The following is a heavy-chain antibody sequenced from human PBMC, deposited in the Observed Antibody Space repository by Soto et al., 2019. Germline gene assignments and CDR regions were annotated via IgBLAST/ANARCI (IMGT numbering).Heavy chain of an antibody. D-gene: IGHD3-16*01. J-gene: IGHJ4*02. Sequence: PSETLSLTCAVYGGSFSTYYWSWIRQPPGKGLEWIGEINHSGSTNFNPSLKSRVTMSVDTSKNQFSLNLSSVTAADTAVYYCARALVYREYVPRELDYWGQGTLVTVSS. CDR1: GGSFSTYY. CDR3: ARALVYREYVPRELDY. CDR2: INHSGST. V-gene: IGHV4-34*01.